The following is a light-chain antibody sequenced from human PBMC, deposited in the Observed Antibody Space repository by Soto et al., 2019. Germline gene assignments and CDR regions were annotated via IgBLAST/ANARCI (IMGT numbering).Light chain of an antibody. CDR2: GAS. Sequence: ESSLTHPPLTLSGYRGYSSTLSCMASPRVSSSYLAWYHHKPGQAPRLLIYGASNMDSGIPSRFSGSGSGTEFTLTIASVQPEDFATYYCQQYSSYSPLTFGGGT. J-gene: IGKJ4*01. V-gene: IGKV3-20*01. CDR1: PRVSSSY. CDR3: QQYSSYSPLT.